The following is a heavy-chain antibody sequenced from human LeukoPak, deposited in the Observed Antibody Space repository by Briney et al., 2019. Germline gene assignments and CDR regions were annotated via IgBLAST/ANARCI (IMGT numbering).Heavy chain of an antibody. Sequence: GGSLRLSCAASGFTFSSYGMHWVRQAPGKGLEWVAVISYDGSNKYYADSVRGRFTISRDNSKNTLYLQMNSLRAEDTAVYYCAKGFTGYSYGAPDYWGQGTLVTVSS. V-gene: IGHV3-30*18. CDR2: ISYDGSNK. CDR3: AKGFTGYSYGAPDY. J-gene: IGHJ4*02. CDR1: GFTFSSYG. D-gene: IGHD5-18*01.